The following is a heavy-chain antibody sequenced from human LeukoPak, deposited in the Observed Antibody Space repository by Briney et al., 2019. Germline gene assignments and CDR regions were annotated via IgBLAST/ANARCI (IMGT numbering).Heavy chain of an antibody. J-gene: IGHJ4*02. CDR1: GYTFTSYD. CDR3: AREEGGATTNDY. CDR2: INPNSGGT. Sequence: ASVKVSCKASGYTFTSYDINWVRQATGQGLEWMGWINPNSGGTNYAQKFQGRVTMTRDTSISTAYMELSRLRSDDTAVYYCAREEGGATTNDYWGQGTLVTVSS. V-gene: IGHV1-2*02. D-gene: IGHD1-26*01.